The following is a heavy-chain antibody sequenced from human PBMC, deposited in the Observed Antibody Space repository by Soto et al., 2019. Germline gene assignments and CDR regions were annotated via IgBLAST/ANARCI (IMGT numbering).Heavy chain of an antibody. CDR3: AISLSGDGCYFDL. Sequence: QVQLQQWGAGLLKPSETLSLTCAVYGGSFSGYYWSWIRQPPGKGLEWIGEINHSGSTNYNPSLNSRVTGSVDTAKNQFSLKLSSVTAADTAVYYCAISLSGDGCYFDLWGRGTLVTVSS. CDR1: GGSFSGYY. J-gene: IGHJ2*01. D-gene: IGHD7-27*01. V-gene: IGHV4-34*01. CDR2: INHSGST.